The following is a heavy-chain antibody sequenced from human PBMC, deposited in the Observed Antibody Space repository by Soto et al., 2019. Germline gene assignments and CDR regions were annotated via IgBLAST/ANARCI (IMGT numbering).Heavy chain of an antibody. J-gene: IGHJ6*02. CDR1: GDSFSNYA. CDR3: ARAVRTGFYGIDV. Sequence: QVQLVQSGAEVKKPGSSVKVSCRASGDSFSNYAVNWLQQAPGRGLEWMGGLIPVFGTSNYAEKFQGRVTITADESTSTAYMELSSLTSEDTAVYYCARAVRTGFYGIDVWGQGTTVSVSS. CDR2: LIPVFGTS. V-gene: IGHV1-69*01.